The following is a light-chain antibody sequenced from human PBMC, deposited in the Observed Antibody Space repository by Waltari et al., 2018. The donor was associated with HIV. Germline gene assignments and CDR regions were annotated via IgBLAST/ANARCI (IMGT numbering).Light chain of an antibody. V-gene: IGKV1-27*01. CDR2: GAS. CDR3: QNYDSAPVA. J-gene: IGKJ5*01. CDR1: RDISTD. Sequence: DIQMSQAPPSLSASVGDRVTITCRASRDISTDLAWYQQKSGEVPKLLIYGASTLRSGVSSRFRGSGSATEFTLTINGLQPEDAASYYCQNYDSAPVAFGQGTRLEI.